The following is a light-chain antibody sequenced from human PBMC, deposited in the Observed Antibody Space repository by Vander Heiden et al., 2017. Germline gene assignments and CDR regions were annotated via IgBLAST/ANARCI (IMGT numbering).Light chain of an antibody. V-gene: IGKV4-1*01. CDR1: QSVLYSSNNNNY. CDR2: WAS. Sequence: DIVMTQSPDSLAVSLGERATINRKSSQSVLYSSNNNNYLAWYQQKPGQPPKLLIYWASTRQSGVPDRFSGSGSGTDFTLTISSLQADDVAVYYCQQYYIAPLTFGGGTRVEIK. CDR3: QQYYIAPLT. J-gene: IGKJ4*02.